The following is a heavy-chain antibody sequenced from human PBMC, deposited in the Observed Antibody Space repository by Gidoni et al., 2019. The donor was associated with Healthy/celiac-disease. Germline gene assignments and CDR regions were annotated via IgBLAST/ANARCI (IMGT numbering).Heavy chain of an antibody. CDR3: AKDLDIVVVPAAPDGMDV. CDR1: GFTFSSYA. J-gene: IGHJ6*02. CDR2: ISGSGGST. V-gene: IGHV3-23*01. D-gene: IGHD2-2*03. Sequence: EVQLLESGGGLVQPGGSLRLSCAGSGFTFSSYAMGWVRQAPGTGLEWVSAISGSGGSTYYADSVKGRFTISRDNSKNTLYLQMNSLRAEDTAVYYCAKDLDIVVVPAAPDGMDVWGQGTTVTVSS.